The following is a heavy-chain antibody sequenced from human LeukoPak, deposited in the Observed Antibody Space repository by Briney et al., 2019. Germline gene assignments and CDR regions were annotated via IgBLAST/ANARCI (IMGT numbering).Heavy chain of an antibody. D-gene: IGHD2-15*01. CDR2: IYYSGST. V-gene: IGHV4-59*01. Sequence: SETLSLTCTVSGGSISTYYWSWIRQPPGKGLEWIGYIYYSGSTSYNPSLKSRITIPVDTFKNQFSLKLSSVTAADTAVYYCARDTGVVVGYFQHWGQGTLVTVSS. CDR1: GGSISTYY. J-gene: IGHJ1*01. CDR3: ARDTGVVVGYFQH.